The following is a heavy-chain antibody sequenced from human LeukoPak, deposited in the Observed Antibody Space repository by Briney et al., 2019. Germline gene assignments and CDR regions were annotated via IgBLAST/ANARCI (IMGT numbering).Heavy chain of an antibody. J-gene: IGHJ4*02. Sequence: VASVKVSCKASGGTFSSYAISWVRQAPGQGLEWMGRIIPILGIANYAQKFQGRVTITADKSTSTAYMELSSLRSEDTAVYYCARGVAVAGKYYFDYWGRGTLVTVSS. V-gene: IGHV1-69*04. CDR3: ARGVAVAGKYYFDY. CDR2: IIPILGIA. CDR1: GGTFSSYA. D-gene: IGHD6-19*01.